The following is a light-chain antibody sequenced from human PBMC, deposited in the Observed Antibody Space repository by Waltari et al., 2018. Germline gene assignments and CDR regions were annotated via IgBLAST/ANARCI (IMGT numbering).Light chain of an antibody. J-gene: IGKJ4*01. V-gene: IGKV3-11*01. Sequence: EIVLTQSPATLSLPPGERATLPCRASQTVSSYLAWYQQKPGQAPRLLIYDASNRATGIPARFSGSGSGTDFTLTISSLEPEDFAVYYCQQRSNWPPVLTFGGGTKVEIK. CDR1: QTVSSY. CDR2: DAS. CDR3: QQRSNWPPVLT.